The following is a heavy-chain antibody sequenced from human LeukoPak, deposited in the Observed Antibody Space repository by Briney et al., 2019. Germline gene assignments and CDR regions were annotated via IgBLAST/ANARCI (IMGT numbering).Heavy chain of an antibody. CDR1: GGSSSSYY. V-gene: IGHV4-4*07. J-gene: IGHJ4*02. D-gene: IGHD3-22*01. Sequence: PSETLSLTCTVSGGSSSSYYWSWIRQPAGKGLEWIGRIYTSGSTNYNPSLKSRVTMSVDTSTNQFSLKLSSVTAADPAVYYCARDGYYYDSSGYYYGDYFDYWGQGTLVTVSS. CDR2: IYTSGST. CDR3: ARDGYYYDSSGYYYGDYFDY.